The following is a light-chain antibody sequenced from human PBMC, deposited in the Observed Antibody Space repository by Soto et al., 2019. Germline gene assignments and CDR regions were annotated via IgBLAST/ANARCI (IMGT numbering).Light chain of an antibody. CDR2: DVS. CDR1: SSDVGGYNY. CDR3: SSYAGSNIWV. V-gene: IGLV2-8*01. Sequence: QSALTQPPSASGSPGQSVTISCTGTSSDVGGYNYVSWFQQHPGKAPKLMIYDVSKRTSGVTDRCSGSKSGNTASLTVSGLHAEDEADYCCSSYAGSNIWVFGGGTKLTVL. J-gene: IGLJ3*02.